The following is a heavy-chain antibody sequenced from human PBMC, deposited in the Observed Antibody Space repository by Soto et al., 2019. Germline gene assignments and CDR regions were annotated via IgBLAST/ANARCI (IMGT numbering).Heavy chain of an antibody. V-gene: IGHV3-23*01. CDR3: AKALAAGSLRYYFDY. CDR1: VVTFNNYA. J-gene: IGHJ4*02. CDR2: ISSSGGTT. D-gene: IGHD6-13*01. Sequence: PGGSLRLSCAASVVTFNNYAMNWVRQAPGKGLEWVSSISSSGGTTYYADSVKGRFTISRDNSKNTLYLQVNSLRAEDTAVYYCAKALAAGSLRYYFDYWGQGALVTVSS.